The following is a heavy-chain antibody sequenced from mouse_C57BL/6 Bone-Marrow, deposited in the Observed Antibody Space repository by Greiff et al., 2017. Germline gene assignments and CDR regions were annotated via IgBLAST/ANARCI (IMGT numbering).Heavy chain of an antibody. CDR3: ARPPNYYGSILWYFGV. Sequence: DVMLVESGGGLVQPGGSLKLSCAASGFTFSDYGMAWVRQAPRKGPEWVAFISTLACSIYYADTVTGRFTISRENAKNTLYLEMSRLRSEDTAMYYCARPPNYYGSILWYFGVWGTGATVTVSS. J-gene: IGHJ1*03. CDR2: ISTLACSI. V-gene: IGHV5-15*01. CDR1: GFTFSDYG. D-gene: IGHD1-1*01.